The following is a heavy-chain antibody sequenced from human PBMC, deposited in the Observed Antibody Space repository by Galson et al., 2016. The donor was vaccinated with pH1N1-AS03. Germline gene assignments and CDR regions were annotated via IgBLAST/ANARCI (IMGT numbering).Heavy chain of an antibody. J-gene: IGHJ3*01. V-gene: IGHV3-30-3*01. Sequence: SLRLSCAASGFTFSTHTMHWVRQAPGKGLEWVAAISYDGGDKFYADSVKGRFTISRDNSKNTLYLQMNSLRTEDTALYYCAREEGGFGSNWLQTDAFDFWGQGTMVTVSS. D-gene: IGHD6-13*01. CDR2: ISYDGGDK. CDR1: GFTFSTHT. CDR3: AREEGGFGSNWLQTDAFDF.